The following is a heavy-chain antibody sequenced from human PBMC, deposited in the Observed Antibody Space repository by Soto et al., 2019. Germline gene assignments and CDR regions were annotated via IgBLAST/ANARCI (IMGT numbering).Heavy chain of an antibody. D-gene: IGHD6-6*01. Sequence: GESLKISCKGSGYSFTSYWISWVRQMPGKGLEWMGRIDPSDSYTNYSPSFQGHVTISADKSISTAYLQWSSLKASDTAMYYCASLTIAARRDYYYYGMDVWGQGTTVTVSS. CDR3: ASLTIAARRDYYYYGMDV. V-gene: IGHV5-10-1*01. CDR1: GYSFTSYW. CDR2: IDPSDSYT. J-gene: IGHJ6*02.